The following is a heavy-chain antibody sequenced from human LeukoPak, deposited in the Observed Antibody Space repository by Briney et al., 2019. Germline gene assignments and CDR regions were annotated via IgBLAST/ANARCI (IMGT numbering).Heavy chain of an antibody. Sequence: PGGSLRLSCGASGFAFSSYWVHWVRQAPGKGLVWVSSVFGGGGTRYADSVMGRFTISRDNSKSTLYLQMNSLRAEDTAVYYCARTYTNNAGYYLYWGQGTLVTVSS. CDR3: ARTYTNNAGYYLY. V-gene: IGHV3-53*01. D-gene: IGHD3-22*01. CDR2: VFGGGGT. J-gene: IGHJ4*02. CDR1: GFAFSSYW.